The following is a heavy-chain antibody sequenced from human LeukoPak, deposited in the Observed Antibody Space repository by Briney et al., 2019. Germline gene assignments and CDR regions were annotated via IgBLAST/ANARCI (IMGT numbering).Heavy chain of an antibody. J-gene: IGHJ4*02. CDR1: GGTFSSYA. V-gene: IGHV1-69*04. CDR3: ARGGGPGNYPFDF. CDR2: IIPILGIA. Sequence: SVKVSCKASGGTFSSYAISWVRQAPGQGLEWMGRIIPILGIANYAQKFQGRVTMTRDTSTSTVYMELSSLKSDDTAVYYCARGGGPGNYPFDFWGQGTLVTVSS. D-gene: IGHD1-7*01.